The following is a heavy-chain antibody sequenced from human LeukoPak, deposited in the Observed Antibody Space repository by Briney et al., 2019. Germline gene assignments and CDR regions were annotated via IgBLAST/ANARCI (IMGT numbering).Heavy chain of an antibody. CDR1: GGSINNYY. J-gene: IGHJ4*02. V-gene: IGHV4-4*07. D-gene: IGHD6-13*01. Sequence: SGTLSLTCTVSGGSINNYYWSWIRQPAGKGLEWIGRIYTRGSTNYNPSLKSRVTISVDTSKNQFSLKLSSVTAADTAVYYCARGGRQQLVLYYWGQGTLVTVSS. CDR3: ARGGRQQLVLYY. CDR2: IYTRGST.